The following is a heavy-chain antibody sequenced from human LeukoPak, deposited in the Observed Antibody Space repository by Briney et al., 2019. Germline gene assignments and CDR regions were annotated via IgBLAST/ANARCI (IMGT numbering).Heavy chain of an antibody. CDR1: GYTFTSYD. D-gene: IGHD3-10*01. Sequence: ASVKVSCKASGYTFTSYDINWVRQATGQGLEWMGWMNPNSGNTGYAQKLQGRVTMTTDTSTSTDYMELRSLRSDDTAVYYCARDIWFGELYPPHNWFDPWGQGTLVTVSS. CDR2: MNPNSGNT. CDR3: ARDIWFGELYPPHNWFDP. V-gene: IGHV1-8*01. J-gene: IGHJ5*02.